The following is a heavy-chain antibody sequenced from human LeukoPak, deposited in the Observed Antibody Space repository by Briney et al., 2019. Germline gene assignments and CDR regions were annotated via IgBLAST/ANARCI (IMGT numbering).Heavy chain of an antibody. J-gene: IGHJ4*02. CDR3: ARAPYYYDSSGYYYVMDY. V-gene: IGHV1-2*02. CDR1: RYTFTGYY. D-gene: IGHD3-22*01. CDR2: INPNSGGT. Sequence: VASVKVSCKASRYTFTGYYMHWVRQAPGQGLEWMGWINPNSGGTNYAQRFQGRVTLTRDTSISTGYMELSRLRSDDTAVYYCARAPYYYDSSGYYYVMDYWGQGTLVTVSS.